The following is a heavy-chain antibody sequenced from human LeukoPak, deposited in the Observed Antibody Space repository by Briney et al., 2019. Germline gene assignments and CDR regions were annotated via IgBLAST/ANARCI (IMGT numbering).Heavy chain of an antibody. CDR3: ARERDLVMTTVTPFDY. J-gene: IGHJ4*02. V-gene: IGHV3-13*01. D-gene: IGHD4-17*01. CDR1: GFTFSSYD. CDR2: IGTAGDT. Sequence: GGSLRLSCAASGFTFSSYDMHWVRQATGKGLEWVSAIGTAGDTYYPGSVKGRFTISRDNAKNSLYLQTNSLRAEDTAVYYCARERDLVMTTVTPFDYWGQGTLVTVSS.